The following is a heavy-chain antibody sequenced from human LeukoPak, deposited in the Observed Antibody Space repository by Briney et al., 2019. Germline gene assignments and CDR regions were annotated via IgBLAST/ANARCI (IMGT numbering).Heavy chain of an antibody. J-gene: IGHJ6*03. D-gene: IGHD3-16*01. Sequence: GGSLRLSCAASGFTFDDYAMHWVRQAPGKGLEWVSLISWDGGSTYYADSVKGRFTISRDNSKNSLYLQMNSLRAEDTALYYCAKVGRFRSLPWGYYYYMDVWGKGTTVTVSS. CDR3: AKVGRFRSLPWGYYYYMDV. V-gene: IGHV3-43D*03. CDR2: ISWDGGST. CDR1: GFTFDDYA.